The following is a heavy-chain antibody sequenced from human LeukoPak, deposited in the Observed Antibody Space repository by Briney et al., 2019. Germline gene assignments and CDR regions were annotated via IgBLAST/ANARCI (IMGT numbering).Heavy chain of an antibody. Sequence: RPSETLSLTCTVSGGSISNYYWSWIRQPPGKGLEWIGYIYYSGSTNYNPSLKSRVTISVDTSKNQFSLKLSSVTAADTAVYYCARTTDAHSWQTRYYSYYMDVWGKGTTVTVSS. D-gene: IGHD6-13*01. V-gene: IGHV4-59*01. CDR3: ARTTDAHSWQTRYYSYYMDV. CDR1: GGSISNYY. CDR2: IYYSGST. J-gene: IGHJ6*03.